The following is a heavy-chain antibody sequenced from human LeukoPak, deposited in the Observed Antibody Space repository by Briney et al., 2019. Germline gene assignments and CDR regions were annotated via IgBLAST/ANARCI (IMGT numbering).Heavy chain of an antibody. Sequence: ASVKVSCKASGYTFTSYAMHWVRQAPGQRLEWMGWSNAGNGNTKYSQEFQGRVTITRDTSASTAYMELSSLRSEDMAVYYCARAYNYYDSTGYYLGYYFDYWGQGTLVTVSS. D-gene: IGHD3-22*01. V-gene: IGHV1-3*02. CDR3: ARAYNYYDSTGYYLGYYFDY. J-gene: IGHJ4*02. CDR2: SNAGNGNT. CDR1: GYTFTSYA.